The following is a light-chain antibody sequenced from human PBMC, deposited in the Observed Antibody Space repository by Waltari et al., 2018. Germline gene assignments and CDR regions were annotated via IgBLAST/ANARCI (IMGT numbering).Light chain of an antibody. CDR1: TGFGGNPDF. Sequence: QSALTQPASVSGAPGQSIPFSSSPVTGFGGNPDFSPWYQHHPGKVPKLLIYEVIKRPPDISDRFTGSKSGNTASLSISGLQADDEADYYCCSYVQKDIWLFGRGTKVTVL. CDR3: CSYVQKDIWL. J-gene: IGLJ3*02. V-gene: IGLV2-23*02. CDR2: EVI.